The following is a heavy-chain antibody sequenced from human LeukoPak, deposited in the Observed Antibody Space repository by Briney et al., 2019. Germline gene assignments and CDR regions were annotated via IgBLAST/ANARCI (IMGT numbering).Heavy chain of an antibody. Sequence: GGSLRLSCAASGFTFSSYAMSWVRQAPGKGLEWVSAISGSGGSTYYADSVKGRFTISRDNSKNTLYLQMNSLRPEDTAVYYCAKGTLYQLLPGSLWGQGTMVTVSS. D-gene: IGHD2-2*01. CDR2: ISGSGGST. V-gene: IGHV3-23*01. CDR3: AKGTLYQLLPGSL. CDR1: GFTFSSYA. J-gene: IGHJ3*01.